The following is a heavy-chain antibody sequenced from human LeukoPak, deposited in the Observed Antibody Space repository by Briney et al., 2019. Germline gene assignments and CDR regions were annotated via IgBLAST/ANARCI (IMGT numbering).Heavy chain of an antibody. CDR2: INWNGGST. D-gene: IGHD3-22*01. CDR1: GFTFDDYG. V-gene: IGHV3-20*04. Sequence: GGSLRLSCAASGFTFDDYGMSWVRQAPGKGLEWVSGINWNGGSTGYADSVKGRFTTSRDNAKNSLYLQMNSLRAEDTALYYCARDGEDSSGYYRDYWGQGPLVTVSS. J-gene: IGHJ4*02. CDR3: ARDGEDSSGYYRDY.